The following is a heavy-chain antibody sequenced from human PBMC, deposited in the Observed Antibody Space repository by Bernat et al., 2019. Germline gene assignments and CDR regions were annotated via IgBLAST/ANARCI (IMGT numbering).Heavy chain of an antibody. CDR1: GVSFRSEG. D-gene: IGHD5-18*01. CDR2: MWDGGRKK. V-gene: IGHV3-33*01. Sequence: GGGGGGGGGGGGGGGRACAASGVSFRSEGMRWGGQAPGTGVGWGAGMWDGGRKKYYADSVKGRFTISRDNSKNTLYLQMNSLRAEDTAVYYCARRGGTAMVPYYYYYYMAVWGKGTTVTVSS. J-gene: IGHJ6*03. CDR3: ARRGGTAMVPYYYYYYMAV.